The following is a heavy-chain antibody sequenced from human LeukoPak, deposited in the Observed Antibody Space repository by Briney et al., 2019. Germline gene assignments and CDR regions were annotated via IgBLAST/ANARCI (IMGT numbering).Heavy chain of an antibody. J-gene: IGHJ4*02. CDR3: ARGKYDSSDYSGGWYYFDY. CDR1: GGSFSGYH. D-gene: IGHD3-22*01. Sequence: SETLPLTCAVFGGSFSGYHWTWIRQSPGKGLEWIGQINHSGSANYNRSLKSRVTITIESSKNQFSLELSSVTAADSAMYFCARGKYDSSDYSGGWYYFDYWGQGTLVTVSS. V-gene: IGHV4-34*01. CDR2: INHSGSA.